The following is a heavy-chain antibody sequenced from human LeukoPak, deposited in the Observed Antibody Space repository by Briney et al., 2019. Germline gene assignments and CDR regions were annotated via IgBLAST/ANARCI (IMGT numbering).Heavy chain of an antibody. CDR3: ARGLYGQSDY. D-gene: IGHD2-8*01. Sequence: SETLSLTFHVYGGSFSGYYWSWIRQPLGKGREWIGEINHSGSTNYNPSLKSRVTISVDTSKNQFSLKLSSVTAADTAVYYCARGLYGQSDYWGQGTLVTVSS. CDR1: GGSFSGYY. CDR2: INHSGST. J-gene: IGHJ4*02. V-gene: IGHV4-34*01.